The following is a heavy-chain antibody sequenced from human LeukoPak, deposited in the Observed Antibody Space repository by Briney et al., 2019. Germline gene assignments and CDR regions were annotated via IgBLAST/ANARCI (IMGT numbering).Heavy chain of an antibody. J-gene: IGHJ3*02. CDR1: GYTFTGYY. Sequence: ASVKVSCKASGYTFTGYYMHWVRQAPGQGLEWMGWINPNNADKTFAQKFQGRVTMTRDTSISTAYMELSRLTSDDTAVYYCARDGGPGAFDIWGQGTMVTVSS. V-gene: IGHV1-2*02. CDR2: INPNNADK. D-gene: IGHD1-14*01. CDR3: ARDGGPGAFDI.